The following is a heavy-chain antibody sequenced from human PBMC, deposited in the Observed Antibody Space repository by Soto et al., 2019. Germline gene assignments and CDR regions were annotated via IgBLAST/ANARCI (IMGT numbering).Heavy chain of an antibody. CDR2: IIPVLGVE. CDR3: ASSTAGVYVFHD. D-gene: IGHD2-8*01. J-gene: IGHJ4*02. Sequence: QVQLVQSGAEVKNRGSSVKVSCKAFGDTFSRSTISWVRQAPGQRLEWMGRIIPVLGVENHAQNFQGRVTLTADKSTSTAYLELSSLKSEDTAIYYCASSTAGVYVFHDWGQGTLVTVSS. CDR1: GDTFSRST. V-gene: IGHV1-69*02.